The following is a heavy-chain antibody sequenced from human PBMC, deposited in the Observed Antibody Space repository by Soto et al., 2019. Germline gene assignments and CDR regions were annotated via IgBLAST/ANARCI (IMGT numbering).Heavy chain of an antibody. V-gene: IGHV4-38-2*01. J-gene: IGHJ4*02. Sequence: PSETLSLTSGVSGFPVSYGYYWGWIRQPPGKGLEWLGSIYQSGKTYYNPSLKSRLTLSMDTSRNEFSLRLRSMTAADTAGYFCARLYCSSVSCYNDYWGPGGLVTVSS. CDR2: IYQSGKT. CDR1: GFPVSYGYY. CDR3: ARLYCSSVSCYNDY. D-gene: IGHD2-2*01.